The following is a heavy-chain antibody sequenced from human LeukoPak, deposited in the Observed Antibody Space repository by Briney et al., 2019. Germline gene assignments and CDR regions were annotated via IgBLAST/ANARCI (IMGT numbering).Heavy chain of an antibody. CDR1: GFTFSSYA. V-gene: IGHV3-23*01. CDR3: ARDRSSGFDAFDI. J-gene: IGHJ3*02. Sequence: GGSLRLSCAASGFTFSSYAMSWVRQAPGKGLQWVSAIGGSGGSTYYADSVKGRFTISRDNSKNTLYLQMNSLRAEDTAVYYCARDRSSGFDAFDIWGQGTMVTVSS. CDR2: IGGSGGST. D-gene: IGHD6-19*01.